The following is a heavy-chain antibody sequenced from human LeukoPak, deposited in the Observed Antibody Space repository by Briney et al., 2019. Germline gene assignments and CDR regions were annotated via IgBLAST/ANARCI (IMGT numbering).Heavy chain of an antibody. CDR3: ARDGKYYYGSGSYTPHY. Sequence: GGSLRLSCAASGFTFSDYYMSWIRQAPGKGLEWVSYISSSSYTNYADSVKGRFTISRDNAKNSLYLQMNSLRAEDTAVYYCARDGKYYYGSGSYTPHYWGQGTLVTVSS. CDR2: ISSSSYT. D-gene: IGHD3-10*01. V-gene: IGHV3-11*06. J-gene: IGHJ4*02. CDR1: GFTFSDYY.